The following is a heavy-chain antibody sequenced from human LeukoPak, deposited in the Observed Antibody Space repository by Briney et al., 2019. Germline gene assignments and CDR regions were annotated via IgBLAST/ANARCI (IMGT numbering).Heavy chain of an antibody. CDR1: GFTFSSYE. V-gene: IGHV3-48*03. J-gene: IGHJ4*02. Sequence: GGSLRLSCAASGFTFSSYEMNWVRQAPGKGLEWVSYISSSGSTIYYADSVKGRFTISRDNAKNSLSLQMNSLRAEDTAVYYCARVRGWKYFDYWGQGTLVTVSS. D-gene: IGHD1-1*01. CDR3: ARVRGWKYFDY. CDR2: ISSSGSTI.